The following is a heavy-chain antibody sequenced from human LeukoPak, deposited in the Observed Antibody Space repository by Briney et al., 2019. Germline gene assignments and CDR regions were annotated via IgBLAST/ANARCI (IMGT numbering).Heavy chain of an antibody. CDR3: ARALGSTPNRFDP. J-gene: IGHJ5*02. V-gene: IGHV4-34*01. D-gene: IGHD2-2*01. Sequence: PSETLSLTCAVYGGSFSGYYWSWIRQPPGKGLEWIGEINHSGSTNYNPSLKSRVTISVDTSKNQFSLKLSSVTAADTAVYYCARALGSTPNRFDPWGQGTLVTVSS. CDR1: GGSFSGYY. CDR2: INHSGST.